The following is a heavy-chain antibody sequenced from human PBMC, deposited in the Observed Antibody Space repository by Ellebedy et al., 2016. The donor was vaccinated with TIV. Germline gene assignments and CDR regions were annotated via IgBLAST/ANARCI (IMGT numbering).Heavy chain of an antibody. Sequence: GESLKISCVASGFTFSSYAMSWVRQAPGKGLEWVSSISGSGASTYYADSVKGRFTISRDKSKNTLYLQMNSLRAEDTAVYYCAVSRWAAAGLYYFDFWGQGTLVTVSS. V-gene: IGHV3-23*01. J-gene: IGHJ4*02. D-gene: IGHD6-13*01. CDR2: ISGSGAST. CDR3: AVSRWAAAGLYYFDF. CDR1: GFTFSSYA.